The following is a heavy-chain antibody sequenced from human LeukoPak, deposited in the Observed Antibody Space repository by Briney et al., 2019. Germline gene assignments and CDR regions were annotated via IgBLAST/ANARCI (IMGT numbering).Heavy chain of an antibody. CDR1: GYTFTGYY. D-gene: IGHD3-22*01. J-gene: IGHJ4*02. CDR2: INPNSGGT. Sequence: ASVKVSCKASGYTFTGYYMHWVRQAPGQGLEWMGWINPNSGGTNYAQKFQGRVTMTRDTSISTAYMELSRLRSDDTAVYYCARGGPYYYDSSGYSAFDYWGQGTLVTVSS. CDR3: ARGGPYYYDSSGYSAFDY. V-gene: IGHV1-2*02.